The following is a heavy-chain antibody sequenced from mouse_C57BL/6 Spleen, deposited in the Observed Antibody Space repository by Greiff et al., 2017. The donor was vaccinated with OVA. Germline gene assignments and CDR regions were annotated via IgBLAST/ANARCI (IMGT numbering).Heavy chain of an antibody. J-gene: IGHJ1*03. Sequence: EVKLVESGGGLVQPGGSLKLSCAASGFTFSDYYMYWVRQTPEKRLEWVAYISNGGGSTYYPDTVKGRFTISRDNAKNTLYLQMSRLKSEDTAMYYCARPITTVGYFDVWGTGTTVTVSS. CDR2: ISNGGGST. CDR1: GFTFSDYY. CDR3: ARPITTVGYFDV. V-gene: IGHV5-12*01. D-gene: IGHD1-1*01.